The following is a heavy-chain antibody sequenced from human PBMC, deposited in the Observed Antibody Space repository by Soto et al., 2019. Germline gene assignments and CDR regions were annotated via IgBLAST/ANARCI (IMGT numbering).Heavy chain of an antibody. CDR3: ARALLSHSYDSGGYDSYFHAMDV. D-gene: IGHD3-22*01. CDR2: IIPISETT. CDR1: GDTFSSLD. J-gene: IGHJ6*02. Sequence: SVKGSWKASGDTFSSLDINWVIQAPGQGLEWMGGIIPISETTNYAQIFQGRVSIVADISTSTAYMELSRLRSEDTAVYYCARALLSHSYDSGGYDSYFHAMDVWGQGTPVTVSS. V-gene: IGHV1-69*06.